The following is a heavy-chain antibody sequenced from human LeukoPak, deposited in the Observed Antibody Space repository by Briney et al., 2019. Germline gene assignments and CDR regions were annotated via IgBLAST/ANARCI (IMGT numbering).Heavy chain of an antibody. CDR1: GFTFSSYA. V-gene: IGHV3-23*01. CDR2: ISGSGGST. J-gene: IGHJ4*02. D-gene: IGHD3-22*01. Sequence: GGSLRLSCAASGFTFSSYAMSWVRQAPGKGLEWVSAISGSGGSTYYADSVKGRFTISRDNSKNTLYLQMNSLRAEDTAVYYCARDYYDSSGYYYGYWGQGTLVTVSS. CDR3: ARDYYDSSGYYYGY.